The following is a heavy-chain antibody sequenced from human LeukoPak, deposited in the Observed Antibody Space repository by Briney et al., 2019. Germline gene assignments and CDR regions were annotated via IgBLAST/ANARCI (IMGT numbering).Heavy chain of an antibody. CDR1: GYTFTGYY. CDR3: ARDNLDYDFWSGYYLGGGYYGMDV. Sequence: ASVKVSCKASGYTFTGYYMHWVRQAPGQGLEWMGWINPNSGGTNYAQKFQGWVTMTRDTSISTAYMELSRLRSDDTAVYYCARDNLDYDFWSGYYLGGGYYGMDVRGQGTTVTVSS. J-gene: IGHJ6*02. V-gene: IGHV1-2*04. CDR2: INPNSGGT. D-gene: IGHD3-3*01.